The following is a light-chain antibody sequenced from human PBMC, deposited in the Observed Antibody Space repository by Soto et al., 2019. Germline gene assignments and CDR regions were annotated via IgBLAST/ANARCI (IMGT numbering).Light chain of an antibody. CDR2: GVT. Sequence: EIVMTQFPDTISVSPGDTATLSCRSSQNIHINLAWYQQKPGQAPTLLIYGVTARAPGVPARFSGSGSGTDFTLTIRSVQSGDFGVFYCQQYEGWPRTFGLGTKVEI. CDR1: QNIHIN. CDR3: QQYEGWPRT. V-gene: IGKV3-15*01. J-gene: IGKJ2*01.